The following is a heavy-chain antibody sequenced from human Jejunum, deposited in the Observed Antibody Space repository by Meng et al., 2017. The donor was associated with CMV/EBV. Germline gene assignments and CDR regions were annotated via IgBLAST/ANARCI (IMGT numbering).Heavy chain of an antibody. CDR1: SNYW. CDR2: ISSSSNYI. CDR3: ARGGHCSSSSCSYNWFDP. Sequence: SNYWMAWVRQAPGKGLEWVSTISSSSNYIYYTDSVKGRFIISRDNAKNSLYLQMNSLRAEDTAVYYCARGGHCSSSSCSYNWFDPWGQGTLVTVSS. J-gene: IGHJ5*02. V-gene: IGHV3-21*01. D-gene: IGHD2-15*01.